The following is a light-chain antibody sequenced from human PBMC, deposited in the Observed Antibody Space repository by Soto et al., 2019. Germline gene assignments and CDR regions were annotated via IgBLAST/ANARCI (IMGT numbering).Light chain of an antibody. CDR2: DAS. Sequence: EIVLTQSPATLSLSPGERATLSCRASQNVSTYLAWYQQKPGQAPRLLIYDASNRATGIPARFSGSGSGTDVTLTISSLEPDDFAVYYCQQRTNWLTFGPGTKVDIK. V-gene: IGKV3-11*01. J-gene: IGKJ3*01. CDR1: QNVSTY. CDR3: QQRTNWLT.